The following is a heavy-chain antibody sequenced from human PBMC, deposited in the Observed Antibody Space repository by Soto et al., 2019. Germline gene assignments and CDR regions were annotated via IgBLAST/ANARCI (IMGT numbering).Heavy chain of an antibody. J-gene: IGHJ4*02. D-gene: IGHD2-2*01. V-gene: IGHV3-33*01. CDR3: ARGDCSSTSCYEFRY. CDR2: IWYDGSNK. Sequence: QVQLVESGGGVVQPGRSLRLSCAASGFTFSSYGMHWVRQAPGKGLEWVAVIWYDGSNKYYADSVKSRFTISRDNSKNTMYLQMNSLRAEDTAVYYCARGDCSSTSCYEFRYWGQGTLVTVSS. CDR1: GFTFSSYG.